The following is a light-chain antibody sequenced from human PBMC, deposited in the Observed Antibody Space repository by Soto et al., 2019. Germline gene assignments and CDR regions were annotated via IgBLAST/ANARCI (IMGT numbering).Light chain of an antibody. V-gene: IGKV3-11*01. Sequence: EIVLTQSPATLSLSPGERATLSCSASQSVSSYLAWYHQKPGQAPRLLIYDASNRATGIPARFSGSGSGTDFTLTISSLEPEDCAVYCCQQRSNWPPYTFGQGTKLEIK. CDR2: DAS. J-gene: IGKJ2*01. CDR1: QSVSSY. CDR3: QQRSNWPPYT.